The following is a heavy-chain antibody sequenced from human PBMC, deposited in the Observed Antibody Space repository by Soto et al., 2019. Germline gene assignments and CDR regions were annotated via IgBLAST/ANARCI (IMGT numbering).Heavy chain of an antibody. V-gene: IGHV4-31*03. CDR1: GGSISSGGYY. D-gene: IGHD1-26*01. J-gene: IGHJ4*02. Sequence: SETLSLTCTVSGGSISSGGYYWSWIRQHPGKGLEWIGYIYYSGSTYYNPSLKSRVTMSVGTSKNQFSLKLSSVTAADTAVYYCARVDTSMGATCVSYWGQGTLVTVSS. CDR2: IYYSGST. CDR3: ARVDTSMGATCVSY.